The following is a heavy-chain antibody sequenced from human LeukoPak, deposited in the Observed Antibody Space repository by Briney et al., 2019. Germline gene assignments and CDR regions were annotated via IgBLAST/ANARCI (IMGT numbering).Heavy chain of an antibody. J-gene: IGHJ4*02. CDR2: LWYDGSTT. CDR3: VRDKTDTAGFFDF. V-gene: IGHV3-33*08. Sequence: GRSLRLSCAASGFTLSNYGMHWVRQAPGKGREWVALLWYDGSTTSYADSVKGRFTISRDNSKNTLYVQMNSLRAEDTAVYYCVRDKTDTAGFFDFWGQGTLVTVSS. D-gene: IGHD5-18*01. CDR1: GFTLSNYG.